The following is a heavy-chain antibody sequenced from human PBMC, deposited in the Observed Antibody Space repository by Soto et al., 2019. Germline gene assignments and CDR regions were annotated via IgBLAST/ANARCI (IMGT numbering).Heavy chain of an antibody. J-gene: IGHJ3*02. CDR3: AKAPVERVVAARGAFEI. V-gene: IGHV6-1*01. Sequence: SQTLSLTCAISGDSVSSNSAAWNWIRQSPSRGLEWLGRTYYRSKWYNDYAVSVKSRITINPDTSKNQFSLQLNSVTPEDTAVYYCAKAPVERVVAARGAFEIWGQGKMVTASS. D-gene: IGHD2-15*01. CDR2: TYYRSKWYN. CDR1: GDSVSSNSAA.